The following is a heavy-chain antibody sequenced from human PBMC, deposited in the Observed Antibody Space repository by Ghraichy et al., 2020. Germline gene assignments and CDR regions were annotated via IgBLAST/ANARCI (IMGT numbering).Heavy chain of an antibody. D-gene: IGHD6-13*01. Sequence: SETLSLTCTVSGGSISSYYWSWIRQPPGKGLEWIGYIYYSGSTNYNPSLKSRVTISVDTSKNQFSLKLSSVTAADTAVYYCARVGLRAAAGTFDYWGQGTLVTVSS. CDR3: ARVGLRAAAGTFDY. J-gene: IGHJ4*02. CDR1: GGSISSYY. CDR2: IYYSGST. V-gene: IGHV4-59*01.